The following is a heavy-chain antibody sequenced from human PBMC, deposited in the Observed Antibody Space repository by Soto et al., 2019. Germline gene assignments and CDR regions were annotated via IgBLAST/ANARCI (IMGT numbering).Heavy chain of an antibody. Sequence: ASVKVSCKASGYTFTSYAMHWVRQAPGQGLEWMGWINPNSGGTNYAQKFQGWVTMTRDTSISTAYMELSRLRSDDTAVYYCARVRRDGYNFDAFDIWGQGTMVTVSS. D-gene: IGHD5-12*01. CDR1: GYTFTSYA. J-gene: IGHJ3*02. CDR3: ARVRRDGYNFDAFDI. V-gene: IGHV1-2*04. CDR2: INPNSGGT.